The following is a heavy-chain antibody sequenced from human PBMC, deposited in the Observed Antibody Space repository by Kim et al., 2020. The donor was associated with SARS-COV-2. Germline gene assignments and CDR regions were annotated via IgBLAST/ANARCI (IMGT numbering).Heavy chain of an antibody. Sequence: ASVKVSCKGSGYTFITYFITWVRQAPGQGLEWMGWISAYNGNTNYAQKFQGRVTMTTDTSTSTAYMELRSLRSDDTAVYYCARGRNFDSWGQGTLGTVSS. CDR2: ISAYNGNT. V-gene: IGHV1-18*01. CDR1: GYTFITYF. CDR3: ARGRNFDS. J-gene: IGHJ4*02.